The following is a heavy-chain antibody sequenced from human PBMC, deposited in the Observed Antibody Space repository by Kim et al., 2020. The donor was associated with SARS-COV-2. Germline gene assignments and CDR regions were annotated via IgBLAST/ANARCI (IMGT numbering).Heavy chain of an antibody. J-gene: IGHJ5*02. CDR3: ARATIRNWFDP. CDR2: IYYSGST. Sequence: SETLSLTCTVSGGCISSYYWSWIRQPPGKGLEWIGYIYYSGSTNYNPSLKSRVTISVDTSKNQFSLKLSSVTAADTAVYYCARATIRNWFDPWGQGTLVTVSS. CDR1: GGCISSYY. V-gene: IGHV4-59*13.